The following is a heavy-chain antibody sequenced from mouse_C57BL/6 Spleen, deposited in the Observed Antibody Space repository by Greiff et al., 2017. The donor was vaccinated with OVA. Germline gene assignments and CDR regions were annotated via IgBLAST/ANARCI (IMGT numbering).Heavy chain of an antibody. CDR1: GFTFTDYY. CDR3: ARSLYYYGSSYYFDY. V-gene: IGHV7-3*01. J-gene: IGHJ2*01. CDR2: IRNKANGYTT. Sequence: EVKLVESGGGLVQPGGSLSLSCAASGFTFTDYYMSWVRQPPGKALEWLGFIRNKANGYTTEYSASVKGRFTISRDNSQSILYLQMNARRAEDSATYYCARSLYYYGSSYYFDYWGQGTTLTVSS. D-gene: IGHD1-1*01.